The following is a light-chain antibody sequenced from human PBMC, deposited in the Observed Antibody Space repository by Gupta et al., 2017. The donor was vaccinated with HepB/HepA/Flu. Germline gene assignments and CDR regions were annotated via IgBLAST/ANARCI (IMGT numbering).Light chain of an antibody. Sequence: QSVLTQPPSVSAAPGQKGTISWSGSSSNIGNNYVSWYQQLPGTAPKLLIYENNKRPSEIPDRFSGSKSGTSATLGITGLQTGDEADYYCGTWDSSLSAGGVFGTGTKVTVL. CDR3: GTWDSSLSAGGV. CDR1: SSNIGNNY. J-gene: IGLJ1*01. V-gene: IGLV1-51*02. CDR2: ENN.